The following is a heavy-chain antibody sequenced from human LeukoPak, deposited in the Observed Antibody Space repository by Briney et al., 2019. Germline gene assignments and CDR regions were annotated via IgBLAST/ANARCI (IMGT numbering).Heavy chain of an antibody. CDR3: ARDPEGIAVAGTHYFDY. CDR2: ISAYNGNT. D-gene: IGHD6-19*01. J-gene: IGHJ4*02. Sequence: ASVKVSCKASGYTFTSYGISWVRQAPGQGLEWMGWISAYNGNTNYAQKLQGRVTMTTDTSTSTAYMELRSLRSDDTAVYYCARDPEGIAVAGTHYFDYWGQGTLVTVSS. CDR1: GYTFTSYG. V-gene: IGHV1-18*01.